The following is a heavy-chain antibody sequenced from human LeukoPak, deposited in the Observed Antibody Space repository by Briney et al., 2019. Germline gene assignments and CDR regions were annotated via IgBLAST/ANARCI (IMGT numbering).Heavy chain of an antibody. D-gene: IGHD6-13*01. CDR1: GFTFSSHD. V-gene: IGHV3-13*04. CDR2: IGTGGET. J-gene: IGHJ2*01. CDR3: ARRGSAAAGYYYFDI. Sequence: TGGSLRLSCAASGFTFSSHDMHWVDQGTGEGLEWVSAIGTGGETYYTGSVKGRFTISRENAKNSLYLQMNSLRAGDTAVYYCARRGSAAAGYYYFDIWGPGNLLTVSS.